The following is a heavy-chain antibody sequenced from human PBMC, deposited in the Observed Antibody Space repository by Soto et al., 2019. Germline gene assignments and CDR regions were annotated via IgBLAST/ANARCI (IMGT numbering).Heavy chain of an antibody. V-gene: IGHV3-7*04. CDR3: ARGGYCSGGSCKRFDY. CDR1: GFTFSSYW. D-gene: IGHD2-15*01. Sequence: GGSLRLSCAASGFTFSSYWMSWVRQAPGKGLEWVANIKQDGSEKYYVDSVKGRFTISRDNAKNSLYLQMNSLRAEDTAVYYGARGGYCSGGSCKRFDYWGQGTLVTVSS. J-gene: IGHJ4*02. CDR2: IKQDGSEK.